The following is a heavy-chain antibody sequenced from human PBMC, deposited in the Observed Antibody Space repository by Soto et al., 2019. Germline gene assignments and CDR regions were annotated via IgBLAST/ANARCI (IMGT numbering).Heavy chain of an antibody. CDR3: VRPRPSGENYGMDV. Sequence: PGGSLRLSCVASGLTVSHNYMAWVRQAPEMGLEWVSILYTEGTTYYADSVKGRFTISRDSSKNTLFPQMDSLRAEDTAVYYCVRPRPSGENYGMDVWGQGTTVTVSS. J-gene: IGHJ6*02. CDR1: GLTVSHNY. CDR2: LYTEGTT. D-gene: IGHD3-16*01. V-gene: IGHV3-53*01.